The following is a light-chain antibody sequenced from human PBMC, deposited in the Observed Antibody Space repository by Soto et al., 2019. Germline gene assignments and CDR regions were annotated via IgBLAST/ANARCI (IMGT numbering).Light chain of an antibody. CDR3: QHYSVFPIT. V-gene: IGKV1-5*03. J-gene: IGKJ4*01. Sequence: DIQMTPFPSTLSASVGDRVTITCRASESISSWLAWYQQKPGKAPKSLIYKASTLQSRIPSRFTGIGSGSELTLTISRLQPDYVATYYCQHYSVFPITFGGGTKVEIK. CDR1: ESISSW. CDR2: KAS.